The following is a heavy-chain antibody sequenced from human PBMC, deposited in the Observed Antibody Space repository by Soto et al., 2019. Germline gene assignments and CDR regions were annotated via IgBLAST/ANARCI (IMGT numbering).Heavy chain of an antibody. D-gene: IGHD3-9*01. CDR2: IYYSGST. CDR3: ARALILTGYYIHDAFDI. J-gene: IGHJ3*02. Sequence: PSETLSLTCAVSGGSISSGGYYWSWIRQHPGKGLEWIGYIYYSGSTNYNPSLKSRVTISVDTSKNQFSLKLSSVTAADTAVYYCARALILTGYYIHDAFDIWGQGTMVTVSS. CDR1: GGSISSGGYY. V-gene: IGHV4-61*08.